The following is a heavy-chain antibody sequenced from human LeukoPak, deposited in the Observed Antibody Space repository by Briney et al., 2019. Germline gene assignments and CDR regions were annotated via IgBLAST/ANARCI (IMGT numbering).Heavy chain of an antibody. CDR2: INQGGSVQ. CDR3: AKDRPRIAVAGTSYFDY. Sequence: GGSLRLSCAASGFTFRSYWMSWVRQARGKGLEWVANINQGGSVQYYMDSVKGRFTISRDDAKNSLYVQMNSLRAEDTAVYYCAKDRPRIAVAGTSYFDYWGQGTLVTVSS. J-gene: IGHJ4*02. V-gene: IGHV3-7*01. D-gene: IGHD6-19*01. CDR1: GFTFRSYW.